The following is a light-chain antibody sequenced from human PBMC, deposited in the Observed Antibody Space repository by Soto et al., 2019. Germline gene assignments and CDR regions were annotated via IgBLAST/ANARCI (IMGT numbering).Light chain of an antibody. V-gene: IGKV1-6*01. Sequence: AIQMTQSPSSLSASVGDRVTITCRASQGIRNDLGWYQQKPGKAPKLLIYAAYSVQSGIPSRFSGSGSGTDFTLTISSLQPEDFATYYCLQDYDSPWTFGQGTKVEIK. CDR2: AAY. J-gene: IGKJ1*01. CDR3: LQDYDSPWT. CDR1: QGIRND.